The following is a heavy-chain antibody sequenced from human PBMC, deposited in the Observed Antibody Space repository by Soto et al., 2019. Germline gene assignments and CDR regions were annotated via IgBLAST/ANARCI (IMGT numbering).Heavy chain of an antibody. J-gene: IGHJ4*02. CDR1: GYTFTSYA. D-gene: IGHD2-2*01. V-gene: IGHV1-3*01. CDR2: VNAGNGNT. Sequence: ASVKVSCKASGYTFTSYAMHWVRQAPGQRLEWMGWVNAGNGNTKYSQKFQGRVTITRDTSASTAYMELSSLRSEDTAVYYCARDPGRGKVPADMLYYFDYWGQGTLVTAPQ. CDR3: ARDPGRGKVPADMLYYFDY.